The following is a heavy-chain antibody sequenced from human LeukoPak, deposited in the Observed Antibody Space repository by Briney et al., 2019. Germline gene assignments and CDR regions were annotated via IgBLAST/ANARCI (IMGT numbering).Heavy chain of an antibody. CDR3: ARLKYYYDSSGYRAEYFQH. V-gene: IGHV4-59*01. D-gene: IGHD3-22*01. Sequence: SETLSLTCNVSGDSISSYYWSWIRQPPGKGLEWIGYIYYSGSTNYNPSLKSRVTISVYTSKNQFSLRLSSVTAADTAVYYCARLKYYYDSSGYRAEYFQHWGQGTLVTVSS. CDR2: IYYSGST. CDR1: GDSISSYY. J-gene: IGHJ1*01.